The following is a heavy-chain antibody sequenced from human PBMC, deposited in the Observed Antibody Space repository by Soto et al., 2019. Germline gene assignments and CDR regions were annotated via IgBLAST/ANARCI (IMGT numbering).Heavy chain of an antibody. J-gene: IGHJ6*03. CDR1: GYTFTSYY. V-gene: IGHV1-46*03. D-gene: IGHD3-10*01. Sequence: QVQLVQSGAEVKKPGASLKVSCKSSGYTFTSYYIHWVRQAPGQGLEWMGLINPSNGATTHAQRVRGRLTMTRDTSTSTVDMELSSLRSEDTALYFCARERSSRDTAYDDSDYYYYYMDVWGKGTTVTVSS. CDR2: INPSNGAT. CDR3: ARERSSRDTAYDDSDYYYYYMDV.